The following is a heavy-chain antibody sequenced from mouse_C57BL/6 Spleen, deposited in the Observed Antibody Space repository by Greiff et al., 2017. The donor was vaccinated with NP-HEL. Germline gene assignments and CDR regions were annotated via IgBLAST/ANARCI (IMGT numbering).Heavy chain of an antibody. CDR2: IYPGSGST. D-gene: IGHD1-1*01. V-gene: IGHV1-55*01. CDR1: GYTFTSYW. Sequence: VQLQQPGAELVKPGASVKMSCKASGYTFTSYWITWVKQRPGQGLEWIGDIYPGSGSTNYNEKFKSKATLTVDTSSSPAYMQLSSLTSEDSAVYYCASKTPYYYGSSSYYWGQGTTLTVSS. J-gene: IGHJ2*01. CDR3: ASKTPYYYGSSSYY.